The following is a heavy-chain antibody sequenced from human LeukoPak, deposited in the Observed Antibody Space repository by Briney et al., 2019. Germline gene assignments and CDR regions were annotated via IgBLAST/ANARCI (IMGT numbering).Heavy chain of an antibody. CDR1: GGSFSGYY. D-gene: IGHD2-21*02. CDR2: INHSGST. CDR3: AREVDCGGDCYSFDY. Sequence: PSETLSLTCAVYGGSFSGYYWSWIRQPPGKGLEWIGEINHSGSTNYNPSLKSRVTISVDTSKNQFSLKLSSVTAADTAVYYCAREVDCGGDCYSFDYWGQGTLVTVSS. V-gene: IGHV4-34*01. J-gene: IGHJ4*02.